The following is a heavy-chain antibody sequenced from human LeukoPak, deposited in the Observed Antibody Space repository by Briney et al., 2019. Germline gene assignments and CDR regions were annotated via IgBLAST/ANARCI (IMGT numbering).Heavy chain of an antibody. CDR1: GFTFSNSW. D-gene: IGHD2-8*02. V-gene: IGHV3-7*05. Sequence: GGSLRLSCATSGFTFSNSWMSWVRQAPGKGLEWVASIKKDGSDKYFVDSVKGRFTISRDNAKNSLFLQMNSLGAEDTAVYYCAGSGYWGQGTLVTVSS. J-gene: IGHJ4*02. CDR2: IKKDGSDK. CDR3: AGSGY.